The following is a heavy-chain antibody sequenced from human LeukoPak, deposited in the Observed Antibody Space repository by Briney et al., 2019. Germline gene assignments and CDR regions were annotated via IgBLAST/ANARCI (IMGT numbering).Heavy chain of an antibody. J-gene: IGHJ6*03. Sequence: GSLRLSCAASGFTFSSYWMSWVRQAPGKGLEWVANIKQDGSEKYYVDSVKGRFTISRDNAKNSLYLQMNSLRAEDTAVYYCARDEVSERYYYYYYMDVWGKGTTVTVSS. CDR1: GFTFSSYW. CDR2: IKQDGSEK. V-gene: IGHV3-7*01. CDR3: ARDEVSERYYYYYYMDV.